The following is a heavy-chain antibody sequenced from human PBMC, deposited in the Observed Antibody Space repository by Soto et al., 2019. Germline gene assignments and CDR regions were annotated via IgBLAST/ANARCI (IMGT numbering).Heavy chain of an antibody. J-gene: IGHJ6*03. CDR2: ISGSGGST. Sequence: EVQLLESGGGLVQPGGSLRLSCAASGFTFSSYAMSWVRQAPGEGLEWVSAISGSGGSTYYADSVKGRFTISRDNSKNTLYLQMNSLRAEDTAVYYCAKDRTPEYYYYYMDVWGKGTTVTVSS. CDR1: GFTFSSYA. V-gene: IGHV3-23*01. CDR3: AKDRTPEYYYYYMDV.